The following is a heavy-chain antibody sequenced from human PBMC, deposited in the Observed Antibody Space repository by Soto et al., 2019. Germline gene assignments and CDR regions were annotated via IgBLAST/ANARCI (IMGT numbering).Heavy chain of an antibody. CDR2: ISGSNGHT. J-gene: IGHJ3*02. V-gene: IGHV1-18*01. CDR3: ARVGSYDSSGHCVGDSTLDI. D-gene: IGHD3-22*01. Sequence: GASVKVSCKGSDYIFTTYGVSWVRQAPGQGFEWMGWISGSNGHTNYAQKFQGRVTVTTDKSTSTSYMELRSLRSDDTAVYFCARVGSYDSSGHCVGDSTLDIWGKGTTVPVS. CDR1: DYIFTTYG.